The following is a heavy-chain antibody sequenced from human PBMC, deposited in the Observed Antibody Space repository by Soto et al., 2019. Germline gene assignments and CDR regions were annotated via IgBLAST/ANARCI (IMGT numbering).Heavy chain of an antibody. CDR3: ARDNTGSLDS. Sequence: PWETLSLTCAVSRGSISSGGYSWSWIRQPPGKGLEWIGFIYHTGSTYYNPSLESRVTISVDRSKNQLYLRLSSVTAADTAVYYCARDNTGSLDSWGRGTLVTVSS. CDR2: IYHTGST. V-gene: IGHV4-30-2*01. D-gene: IGHD3-10*01. J-gene: IGHJ5*01. CDR1: RGSISSGGYS.